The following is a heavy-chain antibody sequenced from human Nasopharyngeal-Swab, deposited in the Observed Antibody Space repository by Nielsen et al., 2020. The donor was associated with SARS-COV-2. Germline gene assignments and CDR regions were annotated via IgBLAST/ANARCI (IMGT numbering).Heavy chain of an antibody. CDR2: IHSSGST. Sequence: SETLSLTCTVSGGTVSGGSISSYYWSWIRQPPGKGLEWIGYIHSSGSTKYNPSLKSRVTISVDTSKNQFSLKLSSVTAADTAVYYCARQSGYDPPYFDYWGQGTLVTVSS. J-gene: IGHJ4*02. V-gene: IGHV4-59*08. D-gene: IGHD5-12*01. CDR3: ARQSGYDPPYFDY. CDR1: VSGGTVSGGSISSYY.